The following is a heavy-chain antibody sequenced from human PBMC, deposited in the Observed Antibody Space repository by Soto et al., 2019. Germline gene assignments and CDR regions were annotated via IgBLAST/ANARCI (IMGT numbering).Heavy chain of an antibody. D-gene: IGHD3-3*01. CDR1: GGSFSGYY. CDR3: AREHGPFFWSGYSYGMDV. V-gene: IGHV4-34*01. CDR2: INHSGST. J-gene: IGHJ6*02. Sequence: PSETLSLTCAVYGGSFSGYYWSWIRQPPGKGLEWIGEINHSGSTNYNPSLKSRVTISVDTSKNQFSLKLSSVTAADTAVYYCAREHGPFFWSGYSYGMDVWGQGTTVTVYS.